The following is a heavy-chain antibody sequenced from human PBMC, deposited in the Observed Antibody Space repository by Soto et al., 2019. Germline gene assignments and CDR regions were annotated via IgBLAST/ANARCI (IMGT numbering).Heavy chain of an antibody. CDR2: IYSGGST. CDR3: AYSSSWSPTSLDY. V-gene: IGHV3-53*01. Sequence: GGSKIHSNASSDLNISSNYMSLIRQAPGKGLEWVSVIYSGGSTYYADSVKGRFTISRDNSKNTLYLQMNSLRAEDTAVYYCAYSSSWSPTSLDYWGQGTLVTVSS. D-gene: IGHD6-13*01. J-gene: IGHJ4*02. CDR1: DLNISSNY.